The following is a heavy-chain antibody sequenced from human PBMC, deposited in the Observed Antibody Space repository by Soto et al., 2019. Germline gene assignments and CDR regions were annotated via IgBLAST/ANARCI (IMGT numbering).Heavy chain of an antibody. J-gene: IGHJ4*02. V-gene: IGHV3-23*01. CDR1: GFTFSSYA. CDR2: ISGTSSRT. CDR3: AQTAEAVAATVYGN. D-gene: IGHD6-19*01. Sequence: GGSLRLSCAASGFTFSSYAMGWVRQAPGKGLEWVSAISGTSSRTYYADSVKGRFAISRDNSKNTLYLQTNSLRAEDTAVYYCAQTAEAVAATVYGNWGQGTLVTVSS.